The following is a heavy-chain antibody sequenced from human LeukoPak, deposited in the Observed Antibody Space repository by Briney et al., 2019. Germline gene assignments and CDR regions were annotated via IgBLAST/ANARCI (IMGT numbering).Heavy chain of an antibody. V-gene: IGHV4-4*07. J-gene: IGHJ5*01. CDR2: IYTTGST. D-gene: IGHD3-3*01. Sequence: SETLSLTCTVSGGSITTYYWSWIREPAGKGLEWIGRIYTTGSTNFNPSLEGRVTMSLDTSKNQFSLKLTSVTAADTAVYYCATSTYNFWSGSFDSWGQGTLVTVPS. CDR1: GGSITTYY. CDR3: ATSTYNFWSGSFDS.